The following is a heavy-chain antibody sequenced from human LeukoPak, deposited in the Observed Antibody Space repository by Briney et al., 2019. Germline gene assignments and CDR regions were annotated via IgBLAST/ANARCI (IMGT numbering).Heavy chain of an antibody. V-gene: IGHV5-51*01. CDR3: ARWAAYDSSGYSFLPAHNWFDP. D-gene: IGHD3-22*01. Sequence: GESLQISCQGSVYSFTSYWIRWVSQVHGKGLEWMGIIYPGDSDTRYSPSFQGRVTISADKSIRTPYLQWSSLKASDTAMYYCARWAAYDSSGYSFLPAHNWFDPWGQGTLVTVSS. J-gene: IGHJ5*02. CDR2: IYPGDSDT. CDR1: VYSFTSYW.